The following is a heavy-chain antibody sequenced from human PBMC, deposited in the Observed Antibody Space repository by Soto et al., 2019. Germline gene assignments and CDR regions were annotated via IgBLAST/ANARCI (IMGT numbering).Heavy chain of an antibody. CDR3: ARGQEGVVATH. D-gene: IGHD5-12*01. V-gene: IGHV4-34*01. Sequence: QVQLQQWGAGLLKPSETLSLNCAVTGGSLSGYCWSWIRQPPGKGLEWIGEVKDGGHTNYSPSLRGRVTISSGTSNNQFSLRLTSVTAADTGVYYCARGQEGVVATHWDQGSLVTVSS. CDR2: VKDGGHT. CDR1: GGSLSGYC. J-gene: IGHJ4*02.